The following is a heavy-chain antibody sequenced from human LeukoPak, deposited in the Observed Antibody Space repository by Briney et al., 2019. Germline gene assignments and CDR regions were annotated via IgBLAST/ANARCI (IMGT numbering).Heavy chain of an antibody. CDR3: AKGLIAARLTPFHY. CDR1: GFTFSSYG. CDR2: ISYDGSNK. V-gene: IGHV3-30*18. Sequence: GRSLILSCAASGFTFSSYGMHWVRQAPGKGLEWVAVISYDGSNKYYADSVKGRFTISRDNSKNTLYLQMNSLRAEDTAVYYCAKGLIAARLTPFHYWGQGTLVTVSS. J-gene: IGHJ4*02. D-gene: IGHD6-6*01.